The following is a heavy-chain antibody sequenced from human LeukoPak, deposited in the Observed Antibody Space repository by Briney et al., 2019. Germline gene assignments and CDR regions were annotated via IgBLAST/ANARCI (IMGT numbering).Heavy chain of an antibody. CDR3: ARVSNDAARSLDS. D-gene: IGHD6-6*01. V-gene: IGHV4-61*02. Sequence: SETLTLTCTVSGGSVSDGNYYWTWERQPAGKGLEWIGRIYSSEDTKYNPSLRSRVNISLDTSKNQFALRLTSVTAADTAVYYCARVSNDAARSLDSWGQGTLVTVSS. CDR1: GGSVSDGNYY. J-gene: IGHJ4*02. CDR2: IYSSEDT.